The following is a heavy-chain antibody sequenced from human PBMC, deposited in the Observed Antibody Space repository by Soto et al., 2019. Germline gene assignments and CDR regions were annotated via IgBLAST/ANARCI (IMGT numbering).Heavy chain of an antibody. D-gene: IGHD3-3*01. J-gene: IGHJ4*02. CDR1: GFTFSSSA. Sequence: PGGSLRLSCAASGFTFSSSAMNWVRQAPGKGLEWVSGVSGSGGITYYADSVKGRFTISRDNSKNTLDLQMISLRAEDTAVYYCAKARVSDFWSSFYFDNWGQGNLVTVSS. V-gene: IGHV3-23*01. CDR2: VSGSGGIT. CDR3: AKARVSDFWSSFYFDN.